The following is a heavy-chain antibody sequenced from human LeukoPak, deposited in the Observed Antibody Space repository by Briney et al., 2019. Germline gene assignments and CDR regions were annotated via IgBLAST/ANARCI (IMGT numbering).Heavy chain of an antibody. CDR2: INHSGST. J-gene: IGHJ4*02. V-gene: IGHV4-34*01. Sequence: SETLSLTCAVYGGSFSGYYWSWIRQPPGKGLEWIGEINHSGSTNYNPSLKSRVTISVDTSKNQFSLKLSSVTAADTAVYYCARGRGYSYGYYVPLAYYFDYWGQGALVTVSS. CDR3: ARGRGYSYGYYVPLAYYFDY. D-gene: IGHD5-18*01. CDR1: GGSFSGYY.